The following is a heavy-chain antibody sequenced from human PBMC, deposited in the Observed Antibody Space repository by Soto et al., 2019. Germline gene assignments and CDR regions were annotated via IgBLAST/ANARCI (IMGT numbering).Heavy chain of an antibody. Sequence: QPGGSLRLSCAASGFNFSSYWMSWVRQAPGKGLEWGANIKQEGSEKYYVDSVKGRFTISRDNAKNSLYLQMNSLRAEDTAVYYCAREIGGAAAGSYYYYYYGMDVWGQGTTVTVSS. CDR2: IKQEGSEK. D-gene: IGHD6-13*01. CDR3: AREIGGAAAGSYYYYYYGMDV. J-gene: IGHJ6*02. CDR1: GFNFSSYW. V-gene: IGHV3-7*03.